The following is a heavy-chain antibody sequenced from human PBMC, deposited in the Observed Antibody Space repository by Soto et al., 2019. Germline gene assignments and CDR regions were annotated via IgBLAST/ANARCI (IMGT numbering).Heavy chain of an antibody. V-gene: IGHV2-5*02. CDR1: GFSLNTSGVG. Sequence: QITLKESGPTLVKPTQTLTLTCTFSGFSLNTSGVGVGWIRQPPGKALECLALIYWDDDKRYSPSLKTRLTITKDTSNNQAVLTMTNTDPVDTATYYCARDYGDPPRYFSGFDVWGQGTTATVSS. CDR2: IYWDDDK. J-gene: IGHJ6*02. D-gene: IGHD4-17*01. CDR3: ARDYGDPPRYFSGFDV.